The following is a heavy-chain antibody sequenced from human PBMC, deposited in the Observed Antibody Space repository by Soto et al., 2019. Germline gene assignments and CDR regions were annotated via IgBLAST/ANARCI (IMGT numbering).Heavy chain of an antibody. CDR1: GYIFVGYY. V-gene: IGHV1-2*02. J-gene: IGHJ6*02. Sequence: QVHLVQSGAEVKNPGASVKVSCKTSGYIFVGYYIHWVRQAPGQGLEWMGWINPNSGGTNYAQRFQGRVTMTSDTSIGTAYMELRGLTSDDTAEYYCAKGGAIVAAGTRVYLYNAMDVWGQGTTVTVSS. CDR2: INPNSGGT. CDR3: AKGGAIVAAGTRVYLYNAMDV. D-gene: IGHD1-26*01.